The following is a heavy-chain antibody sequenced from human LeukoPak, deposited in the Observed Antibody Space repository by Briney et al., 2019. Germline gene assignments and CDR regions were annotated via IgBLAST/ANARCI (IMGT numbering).Heavy chain of an antibody. CDR1: GYTFTSYG. Sequence: ASVKVSCKASGYTFTSYGISWVRQAPGQGLEWMGWISAYNGNTYYAQKLQGRVTMTTDTSTSTAYMELRSLRSDDTAVYYCARDPINLIVATIFLDYWGQGTLVTVSS. D-gene: IGHD5-12*01. CDR3: ARDPINLIVATIFLDY. V-gene: IGHV1-18*01. J-gene: IGHJ4*02. CDR2: ISAYNGNT.